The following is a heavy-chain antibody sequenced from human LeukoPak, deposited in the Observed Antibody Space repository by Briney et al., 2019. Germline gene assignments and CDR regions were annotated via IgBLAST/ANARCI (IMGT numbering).Heavy chain of an antibody. J-gene: IGHJ6*02. CDR1: GFTFSSYA. CDR2: ISYDGSHK. Sequence: GGSLRLSCAASGFTFSSYAMHWVRQAPGKGLEWVAVISYDGSHKYYADSVKGRFTISRDNSKNKLYLQMNSLRAEATCASYCATVYSSGGYLWEAYGMDVWGQGTTVTVSS. D-gene: IGHD6-19*01. V-gene: IGHV3-30-3*01. CDR3: ATVYSSGGYLWEAYGMDV.